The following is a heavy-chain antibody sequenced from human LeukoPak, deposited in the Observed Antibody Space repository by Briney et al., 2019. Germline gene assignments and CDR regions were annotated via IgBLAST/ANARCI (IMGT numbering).Heavy chain of an antibody. CDR1: GFTFSSYA. J-gene: IGHJ5*02. CDR2: ISGSGGST. D-gene: IGHD3-10*01. Sequence: GGSLRLSCAASGFTFSSYAMSWVRQAPGKGLEWVSAISGSGGSTYYADSVKGRFTISRDNAKNSLYLQMNSLRAEDTALYYCAKGWFGELMESGNWFDPWGQGTLVTVSS. CDR3: AKGWFGELMESGNWFDP. V-gene: IGHV3-23*01.